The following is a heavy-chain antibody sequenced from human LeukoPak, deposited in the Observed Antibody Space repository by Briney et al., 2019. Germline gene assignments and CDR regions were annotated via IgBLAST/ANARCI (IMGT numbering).Heavy chain of an antibody. CDR1: GFTFRGYY. CDR2: ISGGGESK. Sequence: GSLRLSSAAFGFTFRGYYMNWIRQAPGEGLEWLSYISGGGESKVYADSVKGRFTISRDNAKNSLYLQINSLRAEDTAIYYCARRAYSDYFFDSWGQGTLVTVSS. D-gene: IGHD4-11*01. J-gene: IGHJ4*02. V-gene: IGHV3-11*01. CDR3: ARRAYSDYFFDS.